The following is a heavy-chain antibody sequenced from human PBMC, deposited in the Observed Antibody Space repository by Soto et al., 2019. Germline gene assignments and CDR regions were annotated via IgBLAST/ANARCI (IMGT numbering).Heavy chain of an antibody. CDR1: GGSFSGYY. CDR2: IIDSGST. CDR3: AREIMPLTNDWYFDL. D-gene: IGHD2-8*01. J-gene: IGHJ2*01. V-gene: IGHV4-34*12. Sequence: TSETLSLTCAVYGGSFSGYYWGWIRQPPGKGLEWIGEIIDSGSTNYNPSLKSRLTITVDTSKNQFSLRLSSVTAADTAVYYCAREIMPLTNDWYFDLWGRGTLVTVSS.